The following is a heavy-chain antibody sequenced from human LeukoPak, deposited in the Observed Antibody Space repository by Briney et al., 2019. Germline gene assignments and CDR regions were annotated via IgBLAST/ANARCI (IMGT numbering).Heavy chain of an antibody. Sequence: SETLSLTCTVSGGSISGYYWSWIRQPPGKGLEWIGYIYYSGSTNYNPSLKSRVTISADTSKNQFSLKLSSVTAADTAVYYCAKSPYSGYSSAWGQGTLVTVSS. J-gene: IGHJ5*02. D-gene: IGHD6-19*01. V-gene: IGHV4-59*01. CDR3: AKSPYSGYSSA. CDR1: GGSISGYY. CDR2: IYYSGST.